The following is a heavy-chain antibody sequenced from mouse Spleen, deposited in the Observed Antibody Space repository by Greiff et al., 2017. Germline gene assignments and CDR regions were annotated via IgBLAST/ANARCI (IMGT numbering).Heavy chain of an antibody. V-gene: IGHV1-82*01. CDR1: GYAFSRSW. J-gene: IGHJ1*01. Sequence: SGPELVKPGASVRISCKASGYAFSRSWMSWVKQRPGKGLEWIGRIYPGHGDTNYNGKFKGKATLTADKSSSTAYMQISSLTSEDSAVYFCARGKVYDGYYPRWYFDVWGAGTTVTVSS. CDR2: IYPGHGDT. D-gene: IGHD2-3*01. CDR3: ARGKVYDGYYPRWYFDV.